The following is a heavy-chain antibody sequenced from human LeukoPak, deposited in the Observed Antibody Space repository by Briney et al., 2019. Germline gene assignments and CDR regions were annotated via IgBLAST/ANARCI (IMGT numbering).Heavy chain of an antibody. D-gene: IGHD4-11*01. Sequence: GGSLRLSCAASGFTFSSYWMSWVRQAPGKGLEWVANIKQDGSEKYYVDSVKGRFTISRDNAKNSLYLQMNSLRAGDTAVYYCASLGLQYRNWFDPWGQGTLVTVSS. CDR1: GFTFSSYW. CDR3: ASLGLQYRNWFDP. J-gene: IGHJ5*02. V-gene: IGHV3-7*01. CDR2: IKQDGSEK.